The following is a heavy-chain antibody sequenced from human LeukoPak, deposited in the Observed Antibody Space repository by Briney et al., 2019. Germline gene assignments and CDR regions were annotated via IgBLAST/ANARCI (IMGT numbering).Heavy chain of an antibody. CDR1: GDTFSSYP. CDR3: ARGGPQVVTPFNL. CDR2: IIPIFGTA. D-gene: IGHD4-23*01. V-gene: IGHV1-69*13. J-gene: IGHJ2*01. Sequence: GASVKVSCKASGDTFSSYPFTWVRQAPGQGLEWMGGIIPIFGTANYAQKFQGRVTITADESTSTAYMELSSLRSEDTAVYYCARGGPQVVTPFNLWGRGTLVTVSS.